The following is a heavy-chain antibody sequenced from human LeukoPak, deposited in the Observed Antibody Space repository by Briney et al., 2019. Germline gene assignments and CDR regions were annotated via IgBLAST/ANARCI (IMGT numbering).Heavy chain of an antibody. V-gene: IGHV4-4*07. D-gene: IGHD6-19*01. Sequence: PSETLSLTCTVSVGSISSYYLYWIRQPAGKGPQWIGRIFNGASLNYNPSLKTRVSMSVDTFKNHFSLRLTSVTAADTAVYYCARDTSGWFALNSWGQGILVTVSS. CDR2: IFNGASL. CDR1: VGSISSYY. CDR3: ARDTSGWFALNS. J-gene: IGHJ4*02.